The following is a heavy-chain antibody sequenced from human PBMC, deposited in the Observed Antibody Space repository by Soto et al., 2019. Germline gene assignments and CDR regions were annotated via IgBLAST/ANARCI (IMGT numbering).Heavy chain of an antibody. CDR1: GFTFSNYA. CDR2: MSGSGDSI. Sequence: DVQVLESGGDLVQPGESLRLSCAASGFTFSNYAMTWVRQAPGKGLEWVSTMSGSGDSIYYADSVKGRFTISRDNSKNTPYLQMNSLRADDWAVYYCATGRQMGYWGQGTLVIVSS. V-gene: IGHV3-23*01. J-gene: IGHJ4*02. D-gene: IGHD7-27*01. CDR3: ATGRQMGY.